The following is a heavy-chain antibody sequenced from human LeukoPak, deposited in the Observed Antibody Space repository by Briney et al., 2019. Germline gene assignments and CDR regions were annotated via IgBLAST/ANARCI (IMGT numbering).Heavy chain of an antibody. J-gene: IGHJ6*02. CDR1: GGTFNSYA. Sequence: SVKVSCKASGGTFNSYAISWVRQAPGQGLEWMGGIIPVFGTAKYAQKFQGRVTITADESTSTAYMELSSLRSEDTAMYYCARAKGGGTTVTTSAGYYYGMDVWGQGTTVTVSS. V-gene: IGHV1-69*13. D-gene: IGHD4-17*01. CDR3: ARAKGGGTTVTTSAGYYYGMDV. CDR2: IIPVFGTA.